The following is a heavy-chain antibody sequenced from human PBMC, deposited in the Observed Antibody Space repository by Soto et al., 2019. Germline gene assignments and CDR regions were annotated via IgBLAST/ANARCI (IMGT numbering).Heavy chain of an antibody. Sequence: EVQLLESGGGLVQPGESLRLSCAASGFTFSNYAMSWVRQAPGKGLEWVSVISGSDDSTYYADSVKGRFTISRDNSKNTLYLPMNSLRAEDTAVYYCAKRSSSSTFDYWGQGTLVTVSS. V-gene: IGHV3-23*01. D-gene: IGHD6-6*01. J-gene: IGHJ4*02. CDR3: AKRSSSSTFDY. CDR2: ISGSDDST. CDR1: GFTFSNYA.